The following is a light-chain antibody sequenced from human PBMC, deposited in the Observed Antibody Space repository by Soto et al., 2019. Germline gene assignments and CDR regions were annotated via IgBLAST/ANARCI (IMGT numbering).Light chain of an antibody. CDR2: AAS. J-gene: IGKJ4*01. Sequence: DIQMTQSPSSLSASVGDRVTITCRTSQSVSIYLNWFQQKPGKAPNLLIYAASSLQIGVPLRFSGSGSGTDFTLTISSLQPEDFATYYCQQSYSTPPTFGGGTKVEIK. V-gene: IGKV1-39*01. CDR3: QQSYSTPPT. CDR1: QSVSIY.